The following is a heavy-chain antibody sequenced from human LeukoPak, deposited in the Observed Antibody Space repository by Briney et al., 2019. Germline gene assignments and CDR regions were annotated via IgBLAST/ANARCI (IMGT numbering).Heavy chain of an antibody. Sequence: SETLSLTCTVSGGSISSSGYYWSWIRQHPGKGLEWIGHIYYSGTSLYNPSLTSRVTISVDTSKNQFSLKLTSVNDADTAVYYCARIERSSYSLGFDYWGQGTLVTVSS. CDR2: IYYSGTS. CDR3: ARIERSSYSLGFDY. V-gene: IGHV4-31*03. J-gene: IGHJ4*02. D-gene: IGHD6-6*01. CDR1: GGSISSSGYY.